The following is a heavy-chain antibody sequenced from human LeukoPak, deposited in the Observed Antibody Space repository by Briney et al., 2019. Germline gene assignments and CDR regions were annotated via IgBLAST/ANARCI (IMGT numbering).Heavy chain of an antibody. J-gene: IGHJ4*02. D-gene: IGHD2-2*01. CDR2: INPNSGGT. CDR1: GYTFTGYY. V-gene: IGHV1-2*02. CDR3: ARGPGGYQLLLGY. Sequence: ASVKVSCKASGYTFTGYYMHWVRQAPGQGLEWMGWINPNSGGTNYAQKFQGRVTMTRDTSISTAYMELSRLRSDDTAVYYCARGPGGYQLLLGYWGQGTLVTVSS.